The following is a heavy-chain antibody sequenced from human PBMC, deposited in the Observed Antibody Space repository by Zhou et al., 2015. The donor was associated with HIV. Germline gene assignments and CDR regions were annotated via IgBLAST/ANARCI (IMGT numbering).Heavy chain of an antibody. J-gene: IGHJ4*02. CDR2: ITPMFQTH. Sequence: LLQSGPEVRKPGSSVKVSCKASGGTFSGSDLSWVRQAPGQGLEWMGRITPMFQTHNYAEKFRARLNITVDRHTSAAYMELSSLTSEDAAVYYCAREYSSGWYGYWGQGTLVTVSS. D-gene: IGHD6-19*01. CDR3: AREYSSGWYGY. V-gene: IGHV1-69*06. CDR1: GGTFSGSD.